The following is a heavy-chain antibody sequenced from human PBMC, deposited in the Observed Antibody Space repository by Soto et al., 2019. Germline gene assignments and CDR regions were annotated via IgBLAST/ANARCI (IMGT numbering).Heavy chain of an antibody. Sequence: SETLSLTCAVSGGSISSGGYSWSWIRQPPGKGLEWIGYIYHSGSTYYNPSLKSRVTISVDRSRNQFSLKLSSVTAADTAVYYCATSKWFDPWGQGTLVTVSS. D-gene: IGHD2-2*01. J-gene: IGHJ5*02. CDR1: GGSISSGGYS. V-gene: IGHV4-30-2*01. CDR2: IYHSGST. CDR3: ATSKWFDP.